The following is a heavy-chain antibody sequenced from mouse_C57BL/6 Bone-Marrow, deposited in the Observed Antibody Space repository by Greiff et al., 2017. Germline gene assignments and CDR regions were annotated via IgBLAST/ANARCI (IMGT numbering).Heavy chain of an antibody. CDR2: ISSGGSYT. J-gene: IGHJ2*01. D-gene: IGHD6-2*01. Sequence: EVQVVESGGDLVKPGGSLKLSCAASGFTFSSYGMSWVRQTPDKRLEWVATISSGGSYTYYPDNVKGRFTISRDNAKNNLYLQMSHLKSEDTAMYYCASLFKKGYWGQGTTLTVSS. CDR3: ASLFKKGY. CDR1: GFTFSSYG. V-gene: IGHV5-6*01.